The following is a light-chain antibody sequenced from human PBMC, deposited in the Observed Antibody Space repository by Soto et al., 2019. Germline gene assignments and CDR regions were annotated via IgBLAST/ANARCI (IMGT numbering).Light chain of an antibody. CDR2: GPS. CDR1: QSVSSSY. V-gene: IGKV3-20*01. CDR3: QQFGSSPPRIT. Sequence: EIMLTQSPGTLSLTPGERATLSCGASQSVSSSYIAWYQQKPGQAPRLLIYGPSSRATGIPDRFSGSGSGTDFTHTISGLEPDDPAVYYCQQFGSSPPRITFGQGTRLEI. J-gene: IGKJ5*01.